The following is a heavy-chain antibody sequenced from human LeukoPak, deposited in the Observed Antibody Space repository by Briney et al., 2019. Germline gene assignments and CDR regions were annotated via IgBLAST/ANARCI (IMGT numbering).Heavy chain of an antibody. J-gene: IGHJ4*02. CDR1: GYTFTSYG. Sequence: ASVKVSCKASGYTFTSYGISWVRQAPGQGLEWMGWISAYNGYTNYAQKLQGRVTMTTDTSTSTAYMELRSLRSDDTAVYYCASFAGGYYGSGSYYNSPNDYWGQGTLVTVSS. CDR2: ISAYNGYT. CDR3: ASFAGGYYGSGSYYNSPNDY. D-gene: IGHD3-10*01. V-gene: IGHV1-18*01.